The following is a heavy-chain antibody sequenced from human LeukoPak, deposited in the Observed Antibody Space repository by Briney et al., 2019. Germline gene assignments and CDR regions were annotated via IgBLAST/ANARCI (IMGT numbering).Heavy chain of an antibody. D-gene: IGHD1-1*01. CDR1: EFTFSSYS. CDR2: IPYDGSNK. CDR3: TWRDPYYFDY. V-gene: IGHV3-30*03. Sequence: GGSLRLSCAASEFTFSSYSRNWVRQAPGKGLEWVAVIPYDGSNKYYADSVKGRFTISRDNSKNTLYLQMNSLRAEDTAVYYCTWRDPYYFDYWGQGTLVTVSS. J-gene: IGHJ4*02.